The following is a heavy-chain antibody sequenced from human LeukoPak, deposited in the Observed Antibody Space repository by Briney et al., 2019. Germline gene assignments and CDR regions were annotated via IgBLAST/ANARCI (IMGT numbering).Heavy chain of an antibody. CDR3: ARKKDYGHYDPHAFDI. V-gene: IGHV5-51*01. Sequence: GESLKISCKGSGYSFTSYWIGWVRQMPGKGLEWMGIIYPSDSDTRYSPSFQGQVTISADKSISTAYLQWSSLKASDTAMYYCARKKDYGHYDPHAFDIWGQGTMVTVSS. CDR2: IYPSDSDT. CDR1: GYSFTSYW. J-gene: IGHJ3*02. D-gene: IGHD4-17*01.